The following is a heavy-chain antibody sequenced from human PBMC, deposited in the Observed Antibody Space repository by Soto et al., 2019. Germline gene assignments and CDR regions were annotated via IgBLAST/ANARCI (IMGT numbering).Heavy chain of an antibody. CDR3: AKDGGFLFDY. CDR1: GFTFSSYG. V-gene: IGHV3-30*18. J-gene: IGHJ4*02. CDR2: ISYDGNNK. Sequence: LRLSCAASGFTFSSYGMHWVRQAPGKGLEWVAVISYDGNNKYYADSVKGRFTISRDNSKNTLYLQMNSLRAEDTAVYYCAKDGGFLFDYWGQGTLVTVSS. D-gene: IGHD2-15*01.